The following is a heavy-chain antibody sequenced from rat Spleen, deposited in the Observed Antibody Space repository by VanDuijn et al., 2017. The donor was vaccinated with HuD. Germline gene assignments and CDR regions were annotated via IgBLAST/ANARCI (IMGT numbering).Heavy chain of an antibody. J-gene: IGHJ3*01. Sequence: EVQLVESDGGLVQPGRSLKLSCAASGFTFSDYYIAWVRQAPKNGLEWVASINWGGSSTYHPDKVKGSITISRDKAKNALYLQMNNLRSEDTAIYYCIKVLGNWFAYWGQGTLVTVSS. CDR3: IKVLGNWFAY. V-gene: IGHV5-7*01. CDR2: INWGGSST. D-gene: IGHD5-1*01. CDR1: GFTFSDYY.